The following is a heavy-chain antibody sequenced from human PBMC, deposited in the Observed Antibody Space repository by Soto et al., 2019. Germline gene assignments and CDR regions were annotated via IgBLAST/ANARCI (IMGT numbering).Heavy chain of an antibody. CDR3: ARGIGGYRDAFDI. V-gene: IGHV4-30-2*01. Sequence: QLQLQESGSGLVKPSQTLSLTCAVSGGSISSAGYSWSWIRQPPGKGLEWIGYIYHSGSTYYNPALKSRGTISVDRSKNQFSLKLSSVTAADTAVYYCARGIGGYRDAFDIWGQGTMVTVSS. D-gene: IGHD3-22*01. CDR1: GGSISSAGYS. J-gene: IGHJ3*02. CDR2: IYHSGST.